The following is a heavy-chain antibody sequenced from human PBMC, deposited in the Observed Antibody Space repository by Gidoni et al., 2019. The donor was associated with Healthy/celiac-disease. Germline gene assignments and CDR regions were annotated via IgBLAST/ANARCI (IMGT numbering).Heavy chain of an antibody. V-gene: IGHV3-23*01. D-gene: IGHD6-19*01. CDR1: GFTFSSYA. CDR2: ISGSGGST. Sequence: EVQLLESGGGLVQPGGSLRLSCAASGFTFSSYAMSWVRQAPGKGLEWVSAISGSGGSTYYADSVKGRFTISRDNSKNTLYLQMNSLRAEDTAVYYCAKFGRLLRIAVAGVFDYWGQGTLVTVSS. J-gene: IGHJ4*02. CDR3: AKFGRLLRIAVAGVFDY.